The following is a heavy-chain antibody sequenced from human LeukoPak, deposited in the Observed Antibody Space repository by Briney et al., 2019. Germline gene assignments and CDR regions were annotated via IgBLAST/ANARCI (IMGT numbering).Heavy chain of an antibody. CDR3: ARGSMPDY. Sequence: SETLSFTCTVFGDSISSGDYYWSWIRQPPGKGLEWIGYIYYSGSTYYNPSLKSRVTISVDTSKNPFSLKLHSVPAAAPALSFCARGSMPDYWGQGTLVTVSS. CDR2: IYYSGST. D-gene: IGHD2/OR15-2a*01. V-gene: IGHV4-30-4*08. J-gene: IGHJ4*02. CDR1: GDSISSGDYY.